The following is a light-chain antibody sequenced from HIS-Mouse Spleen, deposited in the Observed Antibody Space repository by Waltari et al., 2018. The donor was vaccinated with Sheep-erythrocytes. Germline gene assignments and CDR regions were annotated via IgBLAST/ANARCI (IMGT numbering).Light chain of an antibody. CDR1: KLGDKY. V-gene: IGLV3-1*01. J-gene: IGLJ1*01. Sequence: SYELTQPPSVSVSPGQTASITCSGDKLGDKYACWYQQKPGQSPVLVIYQDSKRPSGIPARVSGSNSGNTATLTISGTQAMDEADYYCQAWDSSTYVFGTGTKVTVL. CDR2: QDS. CDR3: QAWDSSTYV.